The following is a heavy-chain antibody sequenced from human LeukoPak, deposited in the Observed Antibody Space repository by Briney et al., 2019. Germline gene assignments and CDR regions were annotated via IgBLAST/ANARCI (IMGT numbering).Heavy chain of an antibody. CDR1: GGSISSSTYY. CDR3: TTTTRGWYGVGDY. CDR2: FYYSGST. D-gene: IGHD6-19*01. J-gene: IGHJ4*02. Sequence: SEPLSLTCTVSGGSISSSTYYWRWIRQPPGKGLEWIGSFYYSGSTYYNASLKSRVTISVDTSKNQFSLRLSSVTAADTAVYYCTTTTRGWYGVGDYWGEGTLVTVS. V-gene: IGHV4-39*01.